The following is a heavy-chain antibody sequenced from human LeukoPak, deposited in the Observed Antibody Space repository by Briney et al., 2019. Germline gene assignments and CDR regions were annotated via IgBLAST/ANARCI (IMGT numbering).Heavy chain of an antibody. Sequence: GGSLRLSCAASGFTVSSSYVSWVRQAPGKGLEWVSVNDSGGITYYADSVKGRFTFSRDNSKNTLYLQMNSLRVDDTAVYYCARDGPGRYSSSWHGGAFDIWGQGTMVTVSS. CDR2: NDSGGIT. CDR1: GFTVSSSY. J-gene: IGHJ3*02. D-gene: IGHD6-13*01. V-gene: IGHV3-53*01. CDR3: ARDGPGRYSSSWHGGAFDI.